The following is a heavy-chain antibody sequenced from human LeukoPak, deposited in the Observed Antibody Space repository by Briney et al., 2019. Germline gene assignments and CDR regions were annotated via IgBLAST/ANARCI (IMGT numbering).Heavy chain of an antibody. J-gene: IGHJ5*02. D-gene: IGHD3-22*01. CDR3: ARANYYGRGGYYPGWFDP. CDR1: GGSISSYY. CDR2: IYTSGST. Sequence: PSETLSLTCTVSGGSISSYYWSWIRQPAGKGLEWIGRIYTSGSTNYSPSLKSRVTMSVDTSKNQFSLKLSSVTAADTAVYFCARANYYGRGGYYPGWFDPWGQGTLVTVSS. V-gene: IGHV4-4*07.